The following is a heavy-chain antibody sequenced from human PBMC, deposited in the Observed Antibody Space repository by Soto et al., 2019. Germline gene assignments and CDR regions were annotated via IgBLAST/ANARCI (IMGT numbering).Heavy chain of an antibody. CDR2: ISYDGSNK. D-gene: IGHD2-15*01. J-gene: IGHJ4*02. CDR3: ARVVVAACDY. CDR1: GFTFSSYA. V-gene: IGHV3-30-3*01. Sequence: GGSLRLSCAASGFTFSSYAMHWVRQAPGKGLEWVAVISYDGSNKYYADSVKGRFTISRDNSKNTLYLQMNSLRAEDTAVYYCARVVVAACDYWGQGTLVTVSS.